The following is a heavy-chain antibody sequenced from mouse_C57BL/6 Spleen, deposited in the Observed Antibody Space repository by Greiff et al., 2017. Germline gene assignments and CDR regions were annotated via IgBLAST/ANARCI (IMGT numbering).Heavy chain of an antibody. Sequence: QVQLKQSGPGLVAPSQSLSITCTVSGFSLTSYAISWVRQPPGKGLEWLGVIWTGGGTNYNTALKSRQSISKDNSKSQVFLKMNSLQTDDTARYYCARNYYYGSRAMDYWGQGTSVTVAS. V-gene: IGHV2-9-1*01. J-gene: IGHJ4*01. CDR3: ARNYYYGSRAMDY. CDR2: IWTGGGT. D-gene: IGHD1-1*01. CDR1: GFSLTSYA.